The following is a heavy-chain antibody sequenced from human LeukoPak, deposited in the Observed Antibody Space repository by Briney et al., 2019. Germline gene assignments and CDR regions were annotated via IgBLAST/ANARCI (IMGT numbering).Heavy chain of an antibody. CDR2: ISHTEGT. V-gene: IGHV4-34*01. J-gene: IGHJ4*02. Sequence: SETLSLTCGVFGVSINDYYWSWIRQSPGRGLEWIGEISHTEGTRYNPSLKSRVTMSVGTSENQLSLKLIFVTAADTAVYHCARIRCGHSGSVCYNHWGLGTLVTVSS. CDR1: GVSINDYY. D-gene: IGHD2-21*01. CDR3: ARIRCGHSGSVCYNH.